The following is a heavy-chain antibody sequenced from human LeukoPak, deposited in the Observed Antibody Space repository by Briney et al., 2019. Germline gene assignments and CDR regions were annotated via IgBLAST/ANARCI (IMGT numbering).Heavy chain of an antibody. CDR3: ARGGIPAYDFWSGYNY. V-gene: IGHV3-53*01. CDR1: GFTVSSNY. D-gene: IGHD3-3*01. Sequence: GGSLRLSCAASGFTVSSNYMSWVRQAPGKGLEWVSVIYSGGSTYYADSVKGRFTISRDNSKNTLYLQMNSLRAEDTAVYYCARGGIPAYDFWSGYNYWGQGTLVTVFS. J-gene: IGHJ4*02. CDR2: IYSGGST.